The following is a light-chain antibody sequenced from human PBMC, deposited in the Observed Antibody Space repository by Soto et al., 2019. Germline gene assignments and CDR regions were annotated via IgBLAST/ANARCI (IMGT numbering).Light chain of an antibody. J-gene: IGKJ5*01. Sequence: IQMPHSPSTLSASVLDRVTITGRASQSISSWLAWYQQKPGKAPKLLIYKATNLQSGVPSRFSGSGSGTEFSLTISSLQPDDFATYYCQRYNDYQYTFGQGTRLEI. CDR2: KAT. CDR3: QRYNDYQYT. V-gene: IGKV1-5*03. CDR1: QSISSW.